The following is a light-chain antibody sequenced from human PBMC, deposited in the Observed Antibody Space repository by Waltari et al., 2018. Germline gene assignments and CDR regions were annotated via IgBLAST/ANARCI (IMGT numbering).Light chain of an antibody. CDR2: YVS. Sequence: QSALTQPASVSGSPGQSITISSTGTSSDVGTYHYVPWYQQHPGKAPKLMIFYVSIRPSGVSNRFSGSKSGNTASLTISGLQAEDEADYYCSSYISSSTLELFGGGTSLTVL. CDR3: SSYISSSTLEL. J-gene: IGLJ2*01. V-gene: IGLV2-14*03. CDR1: SSDVGTYHY.